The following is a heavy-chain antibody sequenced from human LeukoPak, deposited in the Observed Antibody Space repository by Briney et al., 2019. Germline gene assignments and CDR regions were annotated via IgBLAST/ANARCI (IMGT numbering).Heavy chain of an antibody. CDR2: IYYSGST. V-gene: IGHV4-39*01. CDR3: ARRPLLEWLFFDY. CDR1: GGSISSSSYY. Sequence: SETLSLTCTVSGGSISSSSYYWGWIHQPPGKGLEWIGSIYYSGSTYYNPSLKSRVTISVDTSKNQFSLKLSSVTAADTAVYYCARRPLLEWLFFDYWGQGTLVTVSS. J-gene: IGHJ4*02. D-gene: IGHD3-3*01.